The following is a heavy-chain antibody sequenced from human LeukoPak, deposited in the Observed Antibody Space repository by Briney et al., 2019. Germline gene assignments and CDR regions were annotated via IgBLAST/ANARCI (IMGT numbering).Heavy chain of an antibody. V-gene: IGHV3-43D*03. CDR1: GFAFDDYA. J-gene: IGHJ4*02. Sequence: GGSLRLSCAASGFAFDDYAMHWVRQAPGKGLEWVSLISWDGGSTYYADSVKGRFTISRDNSKNSLYLQMNSLRAEDTALYYCAKDSSGYYSYFDYWGQGTLVTVSS. D-gene: IGHD3-22*01. CDR3: AKDSSGYYSYFDY. CDR2: ISWDGGST.